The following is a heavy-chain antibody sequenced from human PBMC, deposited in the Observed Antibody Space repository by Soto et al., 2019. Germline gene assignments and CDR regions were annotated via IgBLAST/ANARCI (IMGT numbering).Heavy chain of an antibody. CDR1: GFTFSSYE. V-gene: IGHV3-48*03. CDR3: ARDRAEWLASRGDYYYYGMDV. Sequence: PGGSLRLSCAASGFTFSSYEMNWVRQAPGKGLEWVSYISSSGSTIYYADSVKGRFTISRDNAKNSLYLQMNSLRAEDTAVYYCARDRAEWLASRGDYYYYGMDVWGQGTTVTVSS. D-gene: IGHD6-19*01. J-gene: IGHJ6*02. CDR2: ISSSGSTI.